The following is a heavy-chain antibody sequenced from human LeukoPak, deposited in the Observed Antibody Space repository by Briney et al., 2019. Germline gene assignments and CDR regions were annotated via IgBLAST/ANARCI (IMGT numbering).Heavy chain of an antibody. CDR1: GGSISSSSYY. Sequence: SETLSLTCTVSGGSISSSSYYWGWIRQPPGKGLEWIGSIYYSGSTYYNPSLKSRVTISVDTSKNQFSLKLSSVTAADTAVYYCARRRSSGWYEDYWGQGTLVTVSS. V-gene: IGHV4-39*07. CDR2: IYYSGST. D-gene: IGHD6-19*01. CDR3: ARRRSSGWYEDY. J-gene: IGHJ4*02.